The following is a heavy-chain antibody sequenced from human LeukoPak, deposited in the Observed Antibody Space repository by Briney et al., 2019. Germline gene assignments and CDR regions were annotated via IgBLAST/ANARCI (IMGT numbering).Heavy chain of an antibody. CDR2: ICHSGST. Sequence: SETLSLTCAVSGYSISSGYYWGWIRQPPGKGLEWIGSICHSGSTYYNPSLKSRVTISVDTSKNQFSLKLSSVTAADTAVYYCAREEENCSSTSCYEGFDYWGQGTLVTVSS. J-gene: IGHJ4*02. V-gene: IGHV4-38-2*02. D-gene: IGHD2-2*01. CDR1: GYSISSGYY. CDR3: AREEENCSSTSCYEGFDY.